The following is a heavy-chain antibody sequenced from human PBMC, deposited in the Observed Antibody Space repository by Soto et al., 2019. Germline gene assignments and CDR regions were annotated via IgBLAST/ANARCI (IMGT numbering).Heavy chain of an antibody. CDR3: ARSPATYDYGGNSVFWYFDL. CDR2: ISYAGNTK. V-gene: IGHV3-30*15. D-gene: IGHD4-17*01. CDR1: GFPFYTYA. Sequence: QVQLVESGGGVVQPGRSLRLSCAASGFPFYTYAMHWVRQAPGKGLEWVAVISYAGNTKYYADSVQGRFTISRDNSNNALYLQMSSLRPEDTAVYFCARSPATYDYGGNSVFWYFDLWGRGTPFTVSS. J-gene: IGHJ2*01.